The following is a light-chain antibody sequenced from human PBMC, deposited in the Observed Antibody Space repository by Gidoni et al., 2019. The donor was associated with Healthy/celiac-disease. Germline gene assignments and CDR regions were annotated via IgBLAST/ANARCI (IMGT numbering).Light chain of an antibody. Sequence: DIQMTQSPSSLSASVGDRVTITCRASQSISSYLNWYQQKPGKAPKLLIYAASSLQSGVTSRFSGSGSGTDFTLTISSRQPEDFATYYCQQSYSTPPTFGQGTKVEIK. CDR2: AAS. V-gene: IGKV1-39*01. CDR1: QSISSY. J-gene: IGKJ1*01. CDR3: QQSYSTPPT.